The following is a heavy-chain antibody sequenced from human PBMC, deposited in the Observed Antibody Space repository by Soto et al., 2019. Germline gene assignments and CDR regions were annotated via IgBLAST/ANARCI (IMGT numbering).Heavy chain of an antibody. CDR1: GGTFSSYA. Sequence: SVKVSCKASGGTFSSYAISWVRQAPGQGLEWMGGIIPIFGTANYAQKFQGRVTITADESTSTAYMELSSLRSEDTAVYYCARGRKSYDFWSGPPTTYYYYYGMDVWGQGTTVTVSS. D-gene: IGHD3-3*01. J-gene: IGHJ6*02. V-gene: IGHV1-69*13. CDR3: ARGRKSYDFWSGPPTTYYYYYGMDV. CDR2: IIPIFGTA.